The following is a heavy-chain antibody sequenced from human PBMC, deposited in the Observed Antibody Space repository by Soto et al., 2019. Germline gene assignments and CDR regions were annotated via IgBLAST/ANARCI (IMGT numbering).Heavy chain of an antibody. CDR1: GYAFTTYG. D-gene: IGHD1-1*01. V-gene: IGHV1-18*01. CDR2: ISAHNGNT. J-gene: IGHJ4*02. Sequence: QVHLVQSGAEVKKPGASVKVSCKGSGYAFTTYGITWVRQAPGQGVEWMGWISAHNGNTNYAQKLPGRVTVTRDTSTSTAYMELRSLRSDDTAVYYCARGRYGDYWGQGALVTVSS. CDR3: ARGRYGDY.